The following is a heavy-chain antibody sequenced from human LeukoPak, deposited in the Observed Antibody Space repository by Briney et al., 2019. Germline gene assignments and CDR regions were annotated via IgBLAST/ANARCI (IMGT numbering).Heavy chain of an antibody. V-gene: IGHV3-33*01. D-gene: IGHD6-13*01. J-gene: IGHJ6*02. CDR1: GFTFSSYG. CDR2: IWYDGSNK. Sequence: GRSLRLSCAASGFTFSSYGMHWVRQAPGKGLEWVAVIWYDGSNKYYADSVKGRFTISRDNSKNTLYLQMNSLRAEDTAVYYCARDSSSWYYYYYGMDVWGQGTTVTVS. CDR3: ARDSSSWYYYYYGMDV.